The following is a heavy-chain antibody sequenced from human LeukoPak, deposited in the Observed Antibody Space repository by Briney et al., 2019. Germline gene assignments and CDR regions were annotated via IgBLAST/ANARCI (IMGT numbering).Heavy chain of an antibody. CDR1: GGSISSYY. J-gene: IGHJ3*02. CDR3: ARQNFFDILTGRGAFDI. V-gene: IGHV4-59*05. Sequence: SSETLSLTCTVSGGSISSYYWSWIRQPPGKGLEWIGSIYYSGSTYYNPSLKSRVTISVDTSKNQFSLKLSSVTAADTAVYYCARQNFFDILTGRGAFDIWGQGTMVTVSS. D-gene: IGHD3-9*01. CDR2: IYYSGST.